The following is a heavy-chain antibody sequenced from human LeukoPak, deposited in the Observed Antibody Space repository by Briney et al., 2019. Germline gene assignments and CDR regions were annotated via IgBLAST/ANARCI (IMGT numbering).Heavy chain of an antibody. J-gene: IGHJ4*02. CDR2: IIPIFGTA. V-gene: IGHV1-69*06. CDR1: GGTFSSYA. Sequence: SVKVSCKASGGTFSSYAISWVRQAPGQGLEWMGGIIPIFGTANYAQKFQGRVTITADKSTSTAYMELSRLRSDDTAVYYCARELAAAGLSLDYWGQGTLVTVSS. CDR3: ARELAAAGLSLDY. D-gene: IGHD6-13*01.